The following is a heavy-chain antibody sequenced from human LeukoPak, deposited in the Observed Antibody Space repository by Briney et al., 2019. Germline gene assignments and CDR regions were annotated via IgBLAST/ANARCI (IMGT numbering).Heavy chain of an antibody. J-gene: IGHJ4*02. Sequence: ASVKVSCKASGYTFTNYGINWVRQAPGQGLEWIAWISGNNDNPNYGQKFQGRFTVTTDSSTSTAYMELRNLRSDDTAVYYCARDGTSTDDYWGQGTLVTVSS. CDR1: GYTFTNYG. V-gene: IGHV1-18*01. CDR2: ISGNNDNP. CDR3: ARDGTSTDDY. D-gene: IGHD2-2*01.